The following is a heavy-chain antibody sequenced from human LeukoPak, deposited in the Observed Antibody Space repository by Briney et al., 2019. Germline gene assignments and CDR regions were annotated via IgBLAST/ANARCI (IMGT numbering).Heavy chain of an antibody. V-gene: IGHV3-23*01. CDR1: GFTFSSSA. CDR2: VSAGGGST. Sequence: PGGSLRLSCAASGFTFSSSAMSWVRQAPGKGLEWVSAVSAGGGSTYDADSVKGRFTISRDNAKNSLYLQMNSLRDEDTAVYYCVRDKGHYMDVWGKGTTVTVSS. CDR3: VRDKGHYMDV. J-gene: IGHJ6*03.